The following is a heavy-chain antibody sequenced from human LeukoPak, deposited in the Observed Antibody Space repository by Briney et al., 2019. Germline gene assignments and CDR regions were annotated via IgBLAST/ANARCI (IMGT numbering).Heavy chain of an antibody. Sequence: PWASVKVSCKASGYTFTSYGISWVRQAPGQGLEWMGWISAYNGNTNYAQKLQGRVTMTTDTSTSTAYMELRSLRSDDTAVYYCARDPVITMIVVDHYPAFDYWGQGTLVTVSS. D-gene: IGHD3-22*01. J-gene: IGHJ4*02. CDR1: GYTFTSYG. V-gene: IGHV1-18*04. CDR2: ISAYNGNT. CDR3: ARDPVITMIVVDHYPAFDY.